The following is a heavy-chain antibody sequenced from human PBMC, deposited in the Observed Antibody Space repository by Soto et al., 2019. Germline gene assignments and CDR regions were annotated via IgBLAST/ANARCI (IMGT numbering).Heavy chain of an antibody. CDR1: GGSFSGYY. V-gene: IGHV4-34*01. CDR3: ARLGFVDTAMAYYGMDV. D-gene: IGHD5-18*01. CDR2: INHSGST. Sequence: NPSETLSLTCAVYGGSFSGYYWSWIRQPPGKGLEWIGEINHSGSTNYNPSLKSRVTISVDTSKNQFSLKLSSVTAADTAVYYCARLGFVDTAMAYYGMDVWGQGTTVTVSS. J-gene: IGHJ6*02.